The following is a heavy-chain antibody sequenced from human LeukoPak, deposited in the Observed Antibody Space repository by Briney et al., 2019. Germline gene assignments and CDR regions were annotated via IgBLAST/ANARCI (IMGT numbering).Heavy chain of an antibody. CDR3: ARGQSHHRY. J-gene: IGHJ4*02. Sequence: ASETLSLTCTVSGGSISSGDYYWSWIRQPAGKGLEWIGRIYTSGSTNYNPSLKSRVTMSIDTSKNQFSLKLSSVTAADTAVYYCARGQSHHRYWGQGTLVTVSS. D-gene: IGHD1-14*01. V-gene: IGHV4-61*02. CDR1: GGSISSGDYY. CDR2: IYTSGST.